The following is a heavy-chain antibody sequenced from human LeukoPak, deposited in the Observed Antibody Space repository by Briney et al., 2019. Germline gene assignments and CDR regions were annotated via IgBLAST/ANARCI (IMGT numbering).Heavy chain of an antibody. CDR3: AREGGVEARLSWFDP. D-gene: IGHD6-6*01. CDR1: GYTFTGYY. J-gene: IGHJ5*02. V-gene: IGHV1-2*02. CDR2: INPNSGGT. Sequence: ASVKVSCKASGYTFTGYYMHWVRQAPGQGLEWMGWINPNSGGTNYAQKFQGRVTMTRDTSISTAYMELSRLRSDDTAVYYCAREGGVEARLSWFDPWGQGTLVTVSS.